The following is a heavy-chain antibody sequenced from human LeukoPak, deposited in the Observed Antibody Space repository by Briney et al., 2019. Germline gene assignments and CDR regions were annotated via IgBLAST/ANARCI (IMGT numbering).Heavy chain of an antibody. J-gene: IGHJ4*02. CDR2: IWHDGSSK. CDR3: AKDAQRGFDYSNSLEY. V-gene: IGHV3-33*06. CDR1: GFTFSHYG. D-gene: IGHD4-11*01. Sequence: GGSLRLSCAASGFTFSHYGMHWVRQAPGKGLEWVAVIWHDGSSKFYADSVKGRFTISRDNFMKTVYLQMNSLRAEDTARYYCAKDAQRGFDYSNSLEYWGQGVLVTVSS.